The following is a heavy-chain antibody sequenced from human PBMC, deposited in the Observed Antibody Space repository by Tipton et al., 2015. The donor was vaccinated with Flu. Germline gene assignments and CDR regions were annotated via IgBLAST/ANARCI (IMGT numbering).Heavy chain of an antibody. D-gene: IGHD2-2*01. CDR1: GFIFSSVW. V-gene: IGHV3-7*03. J-gene: IGHJ4*02. CDR3: ARPGGPAAINPFPYFDF. CDR2: IKQDGSEK. Sequence: SLRLSCAASGFIFSSVWMSWVRQAPGKGLEWVANIKQDGSEKYYVDSAKGRFTISRDNAKNSLYLQMNSLRAEDTAVYYCARPGGPAAINPFPYFDFWGQGTLVTVSS.